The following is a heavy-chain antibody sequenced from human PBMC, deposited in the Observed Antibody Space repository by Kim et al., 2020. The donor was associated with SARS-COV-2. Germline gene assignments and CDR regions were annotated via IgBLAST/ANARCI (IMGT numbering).Heavy chain of an antibody. CDR3: ARGQRARSNYDILTGYYSEFDY. D-gene: IGHD3-9*01. J-gene: IGHJ4*02. V-gene: IGHV3-30-3*01. Sequence: GGSLRLSCAASGFTFSSYAMHWVRQAPGKGLEWVAVISYDGSNKYYADSVKGRFTISRDNSKNTLYLQMNSLRAEDTAVYYCARGQRARSNYDILTGYYSEFDYWGQGTLVTVSS. CDR2: ISYDGSNK. CDR1: GFTFSSYA.